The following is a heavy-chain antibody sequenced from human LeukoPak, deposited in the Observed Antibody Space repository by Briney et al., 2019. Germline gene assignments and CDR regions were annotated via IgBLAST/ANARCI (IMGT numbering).Heavy chain of an antibody. D-gene: IGHD6-19*01. J-gene: IGHJ3*02. CDR3: ARDRYSSGYDAFDI. CDR1: GFTVSSNY. Sequence: GGSLRLSCAASGFTVSSNYMNWVRQAPGKGLEWVSSISGSSGYIYYADSVKGRFTISRDNAKNSLYLQMNSLRAEDTAVYYSARDRYSSGYDAFDIWGQGTMVTVSS. V-gene: IGHV3-21*01. CDR2: ISGSSGYI.